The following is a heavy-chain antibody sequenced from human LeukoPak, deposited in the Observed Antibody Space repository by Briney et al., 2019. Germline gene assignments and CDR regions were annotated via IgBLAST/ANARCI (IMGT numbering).Heavy chain of an antibody. J-gene: IGHJ4*02. CDR3: ARSVQWLPY. CDR2: ISGSGTTM. D-gene: IGHD6-19*01. CDR1: GFTFSSYE. V-gene: IGHV3-48*03. Sequence: GGSLRLSCVASGFTFSSYEMNLLRQSPGKGLEWVSYISGSGTTMYYADSVKGRFTISRDNAKNSLYLQMNSLRAEDTAVYYCARSVQWLPYWGQGTLVTVSS.